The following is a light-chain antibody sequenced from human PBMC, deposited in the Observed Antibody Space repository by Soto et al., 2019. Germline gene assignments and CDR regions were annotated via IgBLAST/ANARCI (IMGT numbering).Light chain of an antibody. V-gene: IGKV3-15*01. CDR3: QQYNNWPPNT. CDR1: QSVSSN. CDR2: GAS. J-gene: IGKJ2*01. Sequence: EIVMTQSPATLSVSPGERATISCRASQSVSSNLAWYQHKPCQAHRLLIYGASTRATGIPARFSGSGSGTEFTLTISSLQSEDFAVYYCQQYNNWPPNTFGQGTKVDIK.